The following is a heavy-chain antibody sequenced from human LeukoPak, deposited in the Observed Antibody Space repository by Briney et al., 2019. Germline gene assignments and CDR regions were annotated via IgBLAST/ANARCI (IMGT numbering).Heavy chain of an antibody. J-gene: IGHJ6*03. Sequence: GASVKVSCKASGYTFTGYYMHWVRQAPGQGLEWTGWINPNSGGTNNAQKFQGSVTMTRDTSISTAYMELSRLRSDDTAVYYCARDWHGTGRNIHYYYYYMDVWGKGTTVTVSS. CDR2: INPNSGGT. CDR1: GYTFTGYY. CDR3: ARDWHGTGRNIHYYYYYMDV. V-gene: IGHV1-2*02. D-gene: IGHD1-14*01.